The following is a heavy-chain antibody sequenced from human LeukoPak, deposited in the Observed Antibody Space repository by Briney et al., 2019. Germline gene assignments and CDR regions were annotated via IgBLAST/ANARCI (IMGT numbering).Heavy chain of an antibody. CDR2: ISSDGSNK. CDR3: ARVPGEMGATLAYLDY. CDR1: GFTFSSYI. J-gene: IGHJ4*02. Sequence: GGSLRLSCAASGFTFSSYIMHWVRQAPGKGLEWVVVISSDGSNKYYADSVKGRFTMSRDNSKNTLYLQMNSLRAEDTAVYYCARVPGEMGATLAYLDYWGQGTLVFVSS. D-gene: IGHD1-26*01. V-gene: IGHV3-30*04.